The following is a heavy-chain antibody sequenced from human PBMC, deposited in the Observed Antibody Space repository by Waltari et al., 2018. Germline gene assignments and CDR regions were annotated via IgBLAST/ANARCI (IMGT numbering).Heavy chain of an antibody. D-gene: IGHD2-2*01. V-gene: IGHV4-34*01. J-gene: IGHJ5*02. Sequence: QVQLQQWGAGLLKPSETLSLTCAVYGGSFSGSYWTWIRQPPGKGLEWIGEINHSGSTNYNPSLKSRVTISVDTSKNQFSLKLSSVTAADTAVYYCARVPAANNWFDPWGQGTLVTVSS. CDR1: GGSFSGSY. CDR3: ARVPAANNWFDP. CDR2: INHSGST.